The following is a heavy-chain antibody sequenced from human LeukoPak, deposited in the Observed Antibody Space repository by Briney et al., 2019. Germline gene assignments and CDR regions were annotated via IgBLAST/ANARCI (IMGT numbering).Heavy chain of an antibody. D-gene: IGHD4-11*01. J-gene: IGHJ4*02. V-gene: IGHV4-34*01. CDR1: GGSFSGYY. Sequence: SETLSLTCAVYGGSFSGYYWSWIRQPPGKGLEWIGEINHSGSTNYNPSLKSRVTISVDTSKNQFSPKLSSVTAADTAMYYCASTDSRLHNKQYADYWGQGTLVTVSS. CDR2: INHSGST. CDR3: ASTDSRLHNKQYADY.